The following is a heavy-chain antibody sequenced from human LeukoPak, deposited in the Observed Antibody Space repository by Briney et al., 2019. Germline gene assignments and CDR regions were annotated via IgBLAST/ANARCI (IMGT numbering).Heavy chain of an antibody. J-gene: IGHJ3*02. CDR1: GFTFSNAW. V-gene: IGHV3-15*01. D-gene: IGHD3-16*02. CDR3: TTGIMITFGGVIVIEAEVYAFDI. Sequence: PRGSLRLSCAASGFTFSNAWMSSVRQAPGKGLEWGGRIKGKTDGATTDYAAPVKGRFTISRDDSKNTLYLQMNSLKTEDTAVYYCTTGIMITFGGVIVIEAEVYAFDIWGQGTMVTVSS. CDR2: IKGKTDGATT.